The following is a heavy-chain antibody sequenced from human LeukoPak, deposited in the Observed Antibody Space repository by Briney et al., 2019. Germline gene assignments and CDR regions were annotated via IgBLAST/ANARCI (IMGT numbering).Heavy chain of an antibody. CDR2: ISGSGGST. V-gene: IGHV3-23*01. CDR1: GFTFSSYA. CDR3: ARETFYYYDSSGYYGIFDY. D-gene: IGHD3-22*01. Sequence: PGGSLRLSCAASGFTFSSYAMSWVRQAPGKGLEWVSLISGSGGSTYYADSVKGRFTISRDNSKNTLYLQMNSLRAEDTAVYYCARETFYYYDSSGYYGIFDYWGQGTLVTVSS. J-gene: IGHJ4*02.